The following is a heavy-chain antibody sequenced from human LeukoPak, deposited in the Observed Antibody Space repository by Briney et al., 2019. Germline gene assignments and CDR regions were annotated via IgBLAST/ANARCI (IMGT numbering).Heavy chain of an antibody. CDR3: ARGYYDLLTGPDY. CDR1: GFTFRSYS. CDR2: TSSSSSYI. Sequence: GGSLRLSCAASGFTFRSYSMNLVRQAPGKGLEWVSSTSSSSSYIYYADSVKGRFTISRDNAKNSLYLQMNSLRAEDTAVYYCARGYYDLLTGPDYWGQGTLVSVSS. V-gene: IGHV3-21*01. D-gene: IGHD3-9*01. J-gene: IGHJ4*02.